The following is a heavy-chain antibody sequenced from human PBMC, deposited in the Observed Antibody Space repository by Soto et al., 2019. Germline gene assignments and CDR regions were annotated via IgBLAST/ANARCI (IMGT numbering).Heavy chain of an antibody. CDR1: GGSSSSYY. J-gene: IGHJ6*03. CDR3: ARVKSSFYGSGSYYNYYYYMDV. V-gene: IGHV4-59*01. Sequence: PSETLSLTCTVSGGSSSSYYWSWIRQPPGKGLEWIGYIYYSGSTNYNPSLKSRVTISVDTSKNQFSLKLSSVTAADTAVYYCARVKSSFYGSGSYYNYYYYMDVWGKGTTVTVS. CDR2: IYYSGST. D-gene: IGHD3-10*01.